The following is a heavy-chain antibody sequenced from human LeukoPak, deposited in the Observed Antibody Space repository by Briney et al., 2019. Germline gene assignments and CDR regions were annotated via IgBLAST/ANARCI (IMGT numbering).Heavy chain of an antibody. CDR1: GFNFSIYS. V-gene: IGHV3-48*04. J-gene: IGHJ4*02. D-gene: IGHD1-26*01. CDR2: ITRSSTTI. CDR3: ARDLVGERYFDY. Sequence: GGSLRLSCAASGFNFSIYSMNWVRQAPGKGLEWVSYITRSSTTIYYADSVKGRFTVSRDNAKNSLYLQMNSLRAEDTTVYYCARDLVGERYFDYWGQGTLVTVSS.